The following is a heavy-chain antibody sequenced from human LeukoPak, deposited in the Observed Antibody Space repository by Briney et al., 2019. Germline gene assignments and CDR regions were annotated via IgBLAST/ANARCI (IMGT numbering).Heavy chain of an antibody. V-gene: IGHV3-30-3*01. CDR3: ARTNRSEKAMPHFDY. CDR1: GFTFSSYA. CDR2: ISYDGSNK. J-gene: IGHJ4*02. Sequence: PGRSLRLSCAASGFTFSSYAMHWVRQAPGKGLEWVAVISYDGSNKYYADSVKGRFTISRDNSKNTLYLQMNSLRAEDTAVYYCARTNRSEKAMPHFDYWGQGTLVTVSS. D-gene: IGHD2-2*01.